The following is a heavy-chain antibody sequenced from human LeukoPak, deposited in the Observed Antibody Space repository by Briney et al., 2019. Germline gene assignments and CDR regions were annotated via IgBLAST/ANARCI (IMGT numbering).Heavy chain of an antibody. D-gene: IGHD3-9*01. Sequence: SETLSLTCTVSGGSISSSSYYWGWICQPPGKGLEWIGSIYYSGNTYYNPSLKSRVTISVDTSKNQFSLKLSSVTAADTAVYYCAREAFYDILTGYPYYYYYYMDVWGKGTTVTVSS. CDR2: IYYSGNT. CDR1: GGSISSSSYY. CDR3: AREAFYDILTGYPYYYYYYMDV. V-gene: IGHV4-39*07. J-gene: IGHJ6*03.